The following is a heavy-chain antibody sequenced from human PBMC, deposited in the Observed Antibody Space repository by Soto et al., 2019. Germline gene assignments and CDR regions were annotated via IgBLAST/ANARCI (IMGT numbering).Heavy chain of an antibody. D-gene: IGHD4-17*01. V-gene: IGHV3-33*01. J-gene: IGHJ6*02. CDR3: ARDLDYGDSGRYYYYYGMDV. CDR1: GFTFSSYG. Sequence: QVQLVESGGGVVQPGRSLRLSCAASGFTFSSYGMHWVRQAPGKGLEWVAVIWGDGSNKYYADSVKGRCTISRDNSKNTLYLQMNSLRAEDTAVYYCARDLDYGDSGRYYYYYGMDVWGQGTTVTVSS. CDR2: IWGDGSNK.